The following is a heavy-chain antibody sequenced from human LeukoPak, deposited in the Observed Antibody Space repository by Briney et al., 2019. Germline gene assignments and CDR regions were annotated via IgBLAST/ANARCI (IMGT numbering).Heavy chain of an antibody. Sequence: SETLSLTCTVSGGSISSGGYYWSWIRQHPGKGLEWIGYIYYSGSTYYNPSLKSRVTISVDTSKNQFSLKLSSVTAADTAVYYCARDSAYYDILTGYSRDAFDIWGQGTMVTVSS. V-gene: IGHV4-31*03. J-gene: IGHJ3*02. CDR1: GGSISSGGYY. CDR2: IYYSGST. CDR3: ARDSAYYDILTGYSRDAFDI. D-gene: IGHD3-9*01.